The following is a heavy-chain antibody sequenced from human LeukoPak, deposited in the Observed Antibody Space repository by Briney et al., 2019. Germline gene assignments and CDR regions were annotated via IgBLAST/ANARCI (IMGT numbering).Heavy chain of an antibody. Sequence: GGSLRLSCAASGFTFSSYSMNWVRQAPGKGLEWVSYISSSGSTIYYADSVKGRFTISRDNAKNSLYLQMNSLRAEDTAVYYCASQQHYDILPRDYWGQGTLVTVSS. CDR3: ASQQHYDILPRDY. CDR1: GFTFSSYS. J-gene: IGHJ4*02. D-gene: IGHD3-9*01. CDR2: ISSSGSTI. V-gene: IGHV3-48*04.